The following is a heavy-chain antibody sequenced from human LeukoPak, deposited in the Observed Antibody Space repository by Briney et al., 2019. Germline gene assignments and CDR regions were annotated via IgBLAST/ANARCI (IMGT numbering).Heavy chain of an antibody. CDR1: GYTFTSYY. V-gene: IGHV1-18*04. CDR2: ISAYNGNT. Sequence: ASVKVSCKASGYTFTSYYMHWVRQAPGQGLEWMGWISAYNGNTNYAQKLQGRVTTTTDTSTSTAYMELRSLRSDDTAVYYCAVDYYDSSGFFDYWGQGTLVTVSS. D-gene: IGHD3-22*01. CDR3: AVDYYDSSGFFDY. J-gene: IGHJ4*02.